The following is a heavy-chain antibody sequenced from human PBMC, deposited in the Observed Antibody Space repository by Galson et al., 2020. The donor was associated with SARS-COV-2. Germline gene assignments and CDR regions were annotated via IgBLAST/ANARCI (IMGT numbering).Heavy chain of an antibody. J-gene: IGHJ4*02. V-gene: IGHV1-24*01. D-gene: IGHD6-19*01. CDR2: FDPEDGET. CDR3: ATEYAVAGFRWPPSY. CDR1: GYTLTELS. Sequence: ASVKVSCKVSGYTLTELSMHWVRQAPGKGLEWMGGFDPEDGETIYAQKFQGRVTMTEDTSTDTAYMELSSLRSEDTAVYYCATEYAVAGFRWPPSYWGQGTLVTVSS.